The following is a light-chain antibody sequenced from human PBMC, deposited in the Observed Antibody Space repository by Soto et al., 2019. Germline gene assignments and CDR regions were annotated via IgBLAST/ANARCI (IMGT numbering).Light chain of an antibody. Sequence: QSALTQPASVSGSPGQSITICCAGTSSDVGSHPLVSWYQQHPGKAPKLMISEDTKRPSGVSNRFSGSKSGNMASLTISGLQAEDEADYYFCAFPSAGTRVFGGGTKLTVL. CDR1: SSDVGSHPL. CDR3: CAFPSAGTRV. J-gene: IGLJ3*02. V-gene: IGLV2-23*01. CDR2: EDT.